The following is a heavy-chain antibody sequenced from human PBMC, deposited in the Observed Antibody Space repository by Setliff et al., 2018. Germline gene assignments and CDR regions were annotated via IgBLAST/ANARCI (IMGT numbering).Heavy chain of an antibody. CDR3: ARENGYCSGGACYFMFDY. Sequence: SETLSLTCTVSGDSSNSHYWSWIRQPPGKGLEWIGYIHYSGTTNYNPSLKSRVTLSLDTAKNQFSLELRAVTAADTALYYCARENGYCSGGACYFMFDYWGQGTLVTVS. J-gene: IGHJ4*02. D-gene: IGHD2-15*01. CDR2: IHYSGTT. CDR1: GDSSNSHY. V-gene: IGHV4-59*11.